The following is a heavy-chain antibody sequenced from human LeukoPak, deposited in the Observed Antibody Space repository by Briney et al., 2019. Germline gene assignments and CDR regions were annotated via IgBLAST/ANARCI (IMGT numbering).Heavy chain of an antibody. V-gene: IGHV4-59*01. J-gene: IGHJ4*02. CDR3: ARAHSGTSLVEY. Sequence: SETLSLTCTVFGGSISSYHWSWIRQPPGKGLEWIGSIFYSGSTNYNPSLKSRVAISVDTSKNQFYLKLSSVTAADTAVYFCARAHSGTSLVEYWGQGTLVTVSS. CDR2: IFYSGST. D-gene: IGHD1-26*01. CDR1: GGSISSYH.